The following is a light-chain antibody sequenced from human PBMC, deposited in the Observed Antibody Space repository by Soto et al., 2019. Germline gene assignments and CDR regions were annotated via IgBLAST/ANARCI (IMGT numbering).Light chain of an antibody. J-gene: IGKJ3*01. CDR1: QSVSSN. Sequence: EIVMTQSPATLSVSPGERATLSCRASQSVSSNLAWYQQKPGQAPRLLIYCASTRATAIPARFSGSGSGTEFTLTISSLQSEDFAVYYCQQYNNWPGSGVTFGPGTKVDIK. CDR2: CAS. CDR3: QQYNNWPGSGVT. V-gene: IGKV3-15*01.